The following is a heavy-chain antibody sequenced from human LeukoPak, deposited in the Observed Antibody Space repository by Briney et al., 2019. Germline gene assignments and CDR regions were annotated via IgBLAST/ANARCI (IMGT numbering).Heavy chain of an antibody. Sequence: GGSLRLSCAASGFTFSSYSMNWVRQAPGKGLEWVSSISSSGSYIYYADSVKGRFTISRDNAKNSLYLQMNSLRAEDTAVYYCARESSSGYSGYDPVAFDYWGQGTLVTVSS. CDR1: GFTFSSYS. J-gene: IGHJ4*02. D-gene: IGHD5-12*01. CDR2: ISSSGSYI. V-gene: IGHV3-21*01. CDR3: ARESSSGYSGYDPVAFDY.